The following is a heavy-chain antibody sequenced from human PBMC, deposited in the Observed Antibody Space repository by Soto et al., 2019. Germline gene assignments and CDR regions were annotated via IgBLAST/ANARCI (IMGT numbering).Heavy chain of an antibody. CDR3: ARAPYGCSSTSCRYYCYYCMDV. V-gene: IGHV1-3*01. CDR2: INAGNGNT. D-gene: IGHD2-2*01. J-gene: IGHJ6*02. Sequence: ASVKVSCKASGYTFTSYAMHWVRQAPGQRLEWMGWINAGNGNTKYSQKFQGRVTITRDTSASTAYMELSSLRSEDTAVYYCARAPYGCSSTSCRYYCYYCMDVWGQGTMVTVSS. CDR1: GYTFTSYA.